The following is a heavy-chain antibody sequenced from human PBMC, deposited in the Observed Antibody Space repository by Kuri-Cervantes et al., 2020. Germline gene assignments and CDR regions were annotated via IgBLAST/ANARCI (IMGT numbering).Heavy chain of an antibody. Sequence: ASVKVSCKASGNTFTGYYMHWVRQAPGQGLEWMGIINPSAGSASYAQKFQGRVTMTRDTSTSTVYMELSSLTSEDTAVYYCAREVHSSGWSFQDYWGQGTLVTVSS. CDR2: INPSAGSA. V-gene: IGHV1-46*01. CDR1: GNTFTGYY. CDR3: AREVHSSGWSFQDY. D-gene: IGHD6-19*01. J-gene: IGHJ4*02.